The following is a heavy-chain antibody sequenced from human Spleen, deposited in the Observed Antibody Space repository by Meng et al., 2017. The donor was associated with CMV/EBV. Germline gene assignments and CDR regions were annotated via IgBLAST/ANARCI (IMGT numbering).Heavy chain of an antibody. Sequence: GSLRLSCTVSGGSRSSSYYWGWIRQPPGKGLEWIGNIYYSGSTYYNPSLKSRVSISVDTSKNQFSLKLSSLTAADMAMYYCARGPQVSWLRSRLAAFDIWGQGTMVTVSS. CDR2: IYYSGST. D-gene: IGHD5-12*01. CDR1: GGSRSSSYY. J-gene: IGHJ3*02. V-gene: IGHV4-39*07. CDR3: ARGPQVSWLRSRLAAFDI.